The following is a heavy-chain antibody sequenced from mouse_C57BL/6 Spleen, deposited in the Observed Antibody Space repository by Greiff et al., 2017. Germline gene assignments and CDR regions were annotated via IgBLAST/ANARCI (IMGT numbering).Heavy chain of an antibody. D-gene: IGHD2-1*01. Sequence: EVHLVESEGGLVQPGSSMKLSCTASGFTFSDYYMAWVRQVPEKGLEWVANINYDGSSTYYLDSLKSRFILSRDNATNILYMQMSSLKSEDTAMYYCAREVYGKGDYFDYWGQGTILTVSA. CDR3: AREVYGKGDYFDY. CDR1: GFTFSDYY. J-gene: IGHJ2*01. V-gene: IGHV5-16*01. CDR2: INYDGSST.